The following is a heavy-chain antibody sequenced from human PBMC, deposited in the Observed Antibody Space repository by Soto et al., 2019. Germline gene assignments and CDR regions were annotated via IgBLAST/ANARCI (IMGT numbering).Heavy chain of an antibody. CDR3: ARTYYDYVWGSYRLYYFDY. Sequence: ASETLSLTCTVSGGSISSSSYYWGWIRQPPGKGLEWIGSIYYSGSTYYNPSLKSRVTISVDTSKNQFSLKLSSVTAADTAVYYCARTYYDYVWGSYRLYYFDYRGQGTPVTVSS. D-gene: IGHD3-16*02. CDR1: GGSISSSSYY. CDR2: IYYSGST. J-gene: IGHJ4*02. V-gene: IGHV4-39*01.